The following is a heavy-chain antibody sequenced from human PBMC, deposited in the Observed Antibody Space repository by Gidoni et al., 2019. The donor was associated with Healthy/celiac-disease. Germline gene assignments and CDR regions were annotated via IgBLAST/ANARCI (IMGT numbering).Heavy chain of an antibody. CDR3: ARGAAYCGGDCYSGWFDP. D-gene: IGHD2-21*01. J-gene: IGHJ5*02. Sequence: QVQLVQSGAAVKTPVPSVKVCCKASGYSFTSYDINWGRQANGQGLAWMGWMNANSGNTGNAQKYEGRVTMTRNTPISTAYMELSSLRSEDTAVYYCARGAAYCGGDCYSGWFDPWGQGTLVTVSS. CDR1: GYSFTSYD. CDR2: MNANSGNT. V-gene: IGHV1-8*01.